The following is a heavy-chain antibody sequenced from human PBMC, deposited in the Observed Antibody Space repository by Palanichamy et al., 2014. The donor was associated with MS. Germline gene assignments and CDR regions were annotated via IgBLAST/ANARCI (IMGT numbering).Heavy chain of an antibody. Sequence: VQLLSLGRLGTAWGVPETLLCSLWIHLSSYAMSWVRQAPGKGLEWVSAISGSGGSTYYADSVKGRFTISRDNSKNTLYLQMNSLRAEDTAVYYCARSRIAARPDYFDYWGQGTLVTVSS. J-gene: IGHJ4*02. V-gene: IGHV3-23*01. CDR1: IHLSSYA. CDR2: ISGSGGST. D-gene: IGHD6-6*01. CDR3: ARSRIAARPDYFDY.